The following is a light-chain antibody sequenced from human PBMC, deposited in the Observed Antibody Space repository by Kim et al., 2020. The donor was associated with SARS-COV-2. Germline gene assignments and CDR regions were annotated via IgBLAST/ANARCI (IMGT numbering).Light chain of an antibody. CDR3: QQYGNSPPYS. J-gene: IGKJ2*03. CDR2: GAS. V-gene: IGKV3-20*01. CDR1: QSVSSGS. Sequence: SQGERATLSCRASQSVSSGSLAWYQQKPGQAPRLLIYGASSRATGIPDRFSGSGSGTDFTLTISGLEPEDFAVYYCQQYGNSPPYSFGQGTKLEI.